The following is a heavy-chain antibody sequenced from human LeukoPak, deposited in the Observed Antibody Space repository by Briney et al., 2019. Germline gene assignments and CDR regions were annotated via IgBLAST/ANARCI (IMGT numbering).Heavy chain of an antibody. CDR2: IYSGGST. D-gene: IGHD2-8*01. V-gene: IGHV3-53*01. J-gene: IGHJ6*02. CDR1: GFTVSSNY. Sequence: GGSLRLSCAASGFTVSSNYMNWVRQAPGKGLEWVSVIYSGGSTFYADAVKGRFTISRDNSKNTLYLQINGLRAEETAVYYCARVGIMGSDYYYGMDVWGQGTTVTVSS. CDR3: ARVGIMGSDYYYGMDV.